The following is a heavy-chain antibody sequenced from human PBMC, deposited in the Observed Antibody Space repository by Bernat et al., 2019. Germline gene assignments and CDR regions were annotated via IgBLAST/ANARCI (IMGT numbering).Heavy chain of an antibody. CDR3: ARDPDSSSCDY. V-gene: IGHV3-33*01. J-gene: IGHJ4*02. CDR2: IWYDGSNK. Sequence: QVQLVESGGGVVQPGRSLRLSCAASGFTFSSYGMHWVRQAPGKGLEWVAVIWYDGSNKYYADSVKDRFTISRDNSKNTLYLQMNSLRAEDTAVYYCARDPDSSSCDYWGQGTLVTVSS. CDR1: GFTFSSYG. D-gene: IGHD6-13*01.